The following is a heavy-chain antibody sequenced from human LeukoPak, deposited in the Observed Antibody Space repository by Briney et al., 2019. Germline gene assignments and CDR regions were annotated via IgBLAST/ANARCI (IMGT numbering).Heavy chain of an antibody. J-gene: IGHJ3*02. D-gene: IGHD3-10*02. V-gene: IGHV4-59*08. CDR1: GGSISSYY. CDR2: IYYSGST. CDR3: ARHVRGAFDI. Sequence: PSETLSLTCTVSGGSISSYYWSWIRQPPGQGLEWIGYIYYSGSTNYNPSLKSRVTISVDTSKNQFSLKLSSVTAADTAVYYCARHVRGAFDIWGQGTMVTISS.